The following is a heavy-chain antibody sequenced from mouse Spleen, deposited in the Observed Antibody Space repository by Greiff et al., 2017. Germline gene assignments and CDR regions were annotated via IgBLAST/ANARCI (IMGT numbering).Heavy chain of an antibody. D-gene: IGHD2-1*01. CDR3: ARWGYYGNYYFDY. V-gene: IGHV5-17*01. J-gene: IGHJ2*01. CDR1: GFTFSDYG. CDR2: ISSGSSTI. Sequence: EVKLVESGGGLVKPGGSLKLSCAASGFTFSDYGMHWVRQAPEKGLEWVAYISSGSSTIYYADTVKGRFTISRDNAKNTLFLQMTSLRSEDTAMYYCARWGYYGNYYFDYWGQGTTLTVSS.